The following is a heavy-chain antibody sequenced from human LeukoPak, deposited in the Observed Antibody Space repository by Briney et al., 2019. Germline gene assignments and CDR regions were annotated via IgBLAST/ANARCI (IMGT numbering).Heavy chain of an antibody. D-gene: IGHD6-13*01. CDR3: ARGSSSWSNAFDI. Sequence: GGPLRFSGAAPGFTSISNLMHWVGQAPGKGLLGVSRINNEGTGTSYADSVKGRFTISTDNAKNTLYLQMNSLRAEDTAVYYCARGSSSWSNAFDIWGQGTMVTVSS. V-gene: IGHV3-74*01. CDR1: GFTSISNL. J-gene: IGHJ3*02. CDR2: INNEGTGT.